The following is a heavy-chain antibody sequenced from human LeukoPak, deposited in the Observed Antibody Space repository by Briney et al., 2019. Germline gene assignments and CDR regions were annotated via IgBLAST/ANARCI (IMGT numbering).Heavy chain of an antibody. D-gene: IGHD2-21*02. V-gene: IGHV3-23*01. CDR1: GFTFSSYA. CDR3: ARELAYCGGDCYSRYYYMDV. Sequence: GGSLRLSCAASGFTFSSYAMSWVRQAPGKGLEWVSAISGSGGSTYYADSVKGRFTISRDNSKNTLYLQMNSLRAEDTAVYYCARELAYCGGDCYSRYYYMDVWGKGTTVTISS. J-gene: IGHJ6*03. CDR2: ISGSGGST.